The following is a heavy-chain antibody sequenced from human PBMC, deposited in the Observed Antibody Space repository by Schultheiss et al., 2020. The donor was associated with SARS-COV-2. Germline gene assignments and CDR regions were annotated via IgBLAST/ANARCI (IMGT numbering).Heavy chain of an antibody. D-gene: IGHD1-26*01. CDR1: GFTFDDYA. CDR3: AREELVGGSAFDS. V-gene: IGHV3-9*01. CDR2: ISWNSGSI. J-gene: IGHJ4*02. Sequence: GGSLRLSCAASGFTFDDYAMHWVRQAPGKGLEWVSGISWNSGSIGYADSVKGRFTISRDNAKSSLYLQMNSLRVEDTAVYYCAREELVGGSAFDSWGQGTLVTVSS.